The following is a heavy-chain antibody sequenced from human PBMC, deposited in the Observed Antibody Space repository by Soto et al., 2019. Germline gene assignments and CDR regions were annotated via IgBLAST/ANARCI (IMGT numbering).Heavy chain of an antibody. Sequence: PSETLSLTCSVPGYSVSSSDSSGDWIRQPPGKGLEWIGSMLYSGLTYYHPSLKSLVTLSVDTSKNQFSVRRNSVTASATAVYYCAPLSVSLSGPYGIHVWGQGTTVTVSS. CDR2: MLYSGLT. CDR1: GYSVSSSDSS. CDR3: APLSVSLSGPYGIHV. V-gene: IGHV4-39*01. D-gene: IGHD2-15*01. J-gene: IGHJ6*02.